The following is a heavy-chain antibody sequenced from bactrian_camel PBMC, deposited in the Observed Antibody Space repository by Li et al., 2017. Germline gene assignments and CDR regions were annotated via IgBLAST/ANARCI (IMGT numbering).Heavy chain of an antibody. CDR1: GYNYTNNY. Sequence: HVQLVESGGGSVQTGASLRLSCVASGYNYTNNYMAWFRQAPGKEREGVAAIYTGDGSTYIVDSMKGRFTISQDNASNMMYLQMNSLKPEDTAMYYCASSPPGLGCRYEYWGQGTQVTVS. J-gene: IGHJ4*01. D-gene: IGHD5*01. CDR2: IYTGDGST. CDR3: ASSPPGLGCRYEY. V-gene: IGHV3S54*01.